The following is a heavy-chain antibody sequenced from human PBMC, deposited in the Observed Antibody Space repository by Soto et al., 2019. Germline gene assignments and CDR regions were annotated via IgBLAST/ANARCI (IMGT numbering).Heavy chain of an antibody. Sequence: QVLLEQSGAEVKKPGSSVNVSCKASGGSFSSSAISWVRQAPGQGLEWVGGIIPMLRTVNYAHKFQGRVTISADESTHTAYLDLDSLTSEDTAMYYCARASLSGGGGSWGQGTLVTVSS. J-gene: IGHJ5*02. D-gene: IGHD3-10*01. V-gene: IGHV1-69*01. CDR2: IIPMLRTV. CDR1: GGSFSSSA. CDR3: ARASLSGGGGS.